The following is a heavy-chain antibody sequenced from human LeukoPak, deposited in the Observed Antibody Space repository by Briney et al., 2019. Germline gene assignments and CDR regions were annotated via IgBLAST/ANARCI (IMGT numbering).Heavy chain of an antibody. V-gene: IGHV1-2*02. D-gene: IGHD6-19*01. CDR2: INPDSGGT. CDR1: GYTFTDYY. J-gene: IGHJ4*02. CDR3: ARDLWGAVAGTLDY. Sequence: ASVKVSCKASGYTFTDYYMHWVRQAPGQGLEWMGWINPDSGGTNYAQKFQGRVTMTRDTSISTAYRELRRLRSDDTAVYSCARDLWGAVAGTLDYWGQGTLVTVSS.